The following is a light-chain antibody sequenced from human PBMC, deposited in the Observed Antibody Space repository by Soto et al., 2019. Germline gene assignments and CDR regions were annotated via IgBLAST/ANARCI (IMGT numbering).Light chain of an antibody. Sequence: QSVLTQPASVSGSPGQSITISCTGTSSDVGGYNYVSWYQQHPGKAPNLMIYEVSNRPSGVSNRFSGSKSGNTASLTISGLQAEDEADYYCSSYTSSSTLAVFGGGTKVTVL. CDR2: EVS. CDR1: SSDVGGYNY. J-gene: IGLJ3*02. CDR3: SSYTSSSTLAV. V-gene: IGLV2-14*01.